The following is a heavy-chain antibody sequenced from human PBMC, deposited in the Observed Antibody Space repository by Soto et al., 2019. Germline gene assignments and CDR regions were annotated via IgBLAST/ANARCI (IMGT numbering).Heavy chain of an antibody. CDR1: GGSISSYY. CDR3: ARRWGRTFDY. Sequence: SETLCLTCTVSGGSISSYYWSWIRQPPGKGLEWIGYIYYSGSTNYNPSLKSRVTISVDTSKNQFSLKLSSVTAADTAVYYCARRWGRTFDYWGQGTLVTVSS. D-gene: IGHD7-27*01. V-gene: IGHV4-59*08. J-gene: IGHJ4*02. CDR2: IYYSGST.